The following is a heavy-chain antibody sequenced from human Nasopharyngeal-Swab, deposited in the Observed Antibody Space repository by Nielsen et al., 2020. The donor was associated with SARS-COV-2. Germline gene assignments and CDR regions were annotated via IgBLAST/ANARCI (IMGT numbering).Heavy chain of an antibody. V-gene: IGHV3-23*01. J-gene: IGHJ2*01. CDR2: MTVGAGGT. CDR3: AKRLYGDL. Sequence: ETLSLTCAASGFTFGHYAVIWVRQAPGKGLEWVSSMTVGAGGTSYADSVKGRFTISVDSSKNILYLQMNSLRAEDTAIYYCAKRLYGDLWGRGTLVTVSS. CDR1: GFTFGHYA. D-gene: IGHD2-8*01.